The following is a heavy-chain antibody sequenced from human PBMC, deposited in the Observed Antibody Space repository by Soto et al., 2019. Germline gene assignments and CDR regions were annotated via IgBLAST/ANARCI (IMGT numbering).Heavy chain of an antibody. CDR2: IIPIFGTA. Sequence: ASVKVSCKASGGTFSSYAISWVRQAPGQGLEWMGGIIPIFGTANYAQKFQGRVTITADESTSTAYMELSSLRSEDTAVYYCARCPPAVYAFDYWGQGTLVTVSS. CDR3: ARCPPAVYAFDY. V-gene: IGHV1-69*01. J-gene: IGHJ4*02. D-gene: IGHD2-8*01. CDR1: GGTFSSYA.